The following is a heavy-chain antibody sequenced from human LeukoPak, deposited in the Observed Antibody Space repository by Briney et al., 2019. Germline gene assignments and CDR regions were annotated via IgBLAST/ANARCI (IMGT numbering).Heavy chain of an antibody. CDR1: GGTFSSYV. Sequence: GASVKVSCKASGGTFSSYVITWVRQAPGQGLEWMGGTIPMFGTADYAQKFQGRVTITADESTSTAYMQLGSLRSEDTAVYYCARGAYSSGSYYFDHWGQGTLVTVSS. V-gene: IGHV1-69*13. J-gene: IGHJ4*02. CDR2: TIPMFGTA. CDR3: ARGAYSSGSYYFDH. D-gene: IGHD6-19*01.